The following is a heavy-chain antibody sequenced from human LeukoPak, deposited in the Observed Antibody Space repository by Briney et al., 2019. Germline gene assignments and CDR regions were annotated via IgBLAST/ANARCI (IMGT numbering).Heavy chain of an antibody. V-gene: IGHV4-31*03. CDR3: ARVPETRSGYPFDY. Sequence: SETLSLTCTVSGGSISSGGYSWSWIRQHPGQGLEWIGYIYYSGSTYYNPSLKSRVTISVDTSKNQFSLKLSSVTAADTAVYYCARVPETRSGYPFDYWGQGTLVTVSS. CDR2: IYYSGST. D-gene: IGHD3-22*01. J-gene: IGHJ4*02. CDR1: GGSISSGGYS.